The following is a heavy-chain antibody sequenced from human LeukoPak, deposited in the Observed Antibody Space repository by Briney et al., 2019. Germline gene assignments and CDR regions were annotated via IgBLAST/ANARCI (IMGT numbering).Heavy chain of an antibody. CDR3: ARDDGRLRIQLWLRAIDY. CDR2: ISYDGSNK. V-gene: IGHV3-30-3*01. D-gene: IGHD5-18*01. CDR1: GFTFSSYA. Sequence: GRSLRLSCAASGFTFSSYAMHWVRQAPGKGLEWVAVISYDGSNKYYADSVKGRFTISRDNSKNTLYLQMNSLRAENTAVYYCARDDGRLRIQLWLRAIDYWGQGTLVTVSS. J-gene: IGHJ4*02.